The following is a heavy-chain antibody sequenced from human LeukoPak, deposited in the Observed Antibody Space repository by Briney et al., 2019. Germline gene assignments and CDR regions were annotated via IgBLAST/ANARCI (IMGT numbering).Heavy chain of an antibody. CDR1: GFILSDHY. D-gene: IGHD2-2*01. CDR2: ISSSSSTI. CDR3: ARDLRDIVVVPAYNWFDP. V-gene: IGHV3-11*04. Sequence: GGSLRLSCAASGFILSDHYMDWVRQAPGKGLEWVSYISSSSSTIYYADSVKGRFTISRDNAKNSLYLQMNSLSAEDTAVYYCARDLRDIVVVPAYNWFDPWGQGTLVTVSS. J-gene: IGHJ5*02.